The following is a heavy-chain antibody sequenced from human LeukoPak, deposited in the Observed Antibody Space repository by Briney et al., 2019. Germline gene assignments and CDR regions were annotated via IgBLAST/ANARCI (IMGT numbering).Heavy chain of an antibody. Sequence: PSETLSLTCAVHGGSFSAYYWSWIRQPPGKGLEWIGEINHSGSTNYNPSLKSRVTISVDTSKNQFSLKLSSVTAADTAVYYCARVNYYDSSGYLDYWGQGTLVTVSS. CDR1: GGSFSAYY. CDR3: ARVNYYDSSGYLDY. CDR2: INHSGST. V-gene: IGHV4-34*01. J-gene: IGHJ4*02. D-gene: IGHD3-22*01.